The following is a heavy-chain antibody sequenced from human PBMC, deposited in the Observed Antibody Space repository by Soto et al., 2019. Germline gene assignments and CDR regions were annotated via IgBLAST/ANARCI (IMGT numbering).Heavy chain of an antibody. J-gene: IGHJ6*02. CDR1: GFTFSSYG. CDR2: IWYDGSNK. V-gene: IGHV3-33*01. D-gene: IGHD3-9*01. CDR3: ASTTILTGYSNYYYYGMDV. Sequence: GGSLRLSCAASGFTFSSYGMHWVRQAPGKGLEWVAVIWYDGSNKYYADSVKGRFTISRDNSKNTLYLQMNSLRAEDTAVYYCASTTILTGYSNYYYYGMDVWGQGTTVTVSS.